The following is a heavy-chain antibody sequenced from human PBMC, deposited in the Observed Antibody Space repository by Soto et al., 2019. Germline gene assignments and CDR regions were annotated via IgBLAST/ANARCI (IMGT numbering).Heavy chain of an antibody. J-gene: IGHJ4*02. V-gene: IGHV3-21*01. D-gene: IGHD6-19*01. Sequence: GGSLRLSCAASGFTFSSYSMNWVRQAPGKGLEWVSSISSSSSYIYYADSVKGRFTISRDNAKNSLYLQMNSLRAEDTAVYYCARVYLPGIAVAGTFDYWGQGTLVTVSS. CDR1: GFTFSSYS. CDR3: ARVYLPGIAVAGTFDY. CDR2: ISSSSSYI.